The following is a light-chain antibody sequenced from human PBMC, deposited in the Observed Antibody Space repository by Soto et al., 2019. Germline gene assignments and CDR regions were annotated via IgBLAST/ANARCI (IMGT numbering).Light chain of an antibody. Sequence: DIQMTQSPSSLSASIGDRVTITCRASQGIRNAVAWYQKKPGRAPERLMYSVYILQSGAPSRFSGSGSGTEFTLTITRLQPEDFATYYCLQHDSHPYSFGQGTKLE. J-gene: IGKJ2*03. CDR2: SVY. CDR1: QGIRNA. V-gene: IGKV1-17*01. CDR3: LQHDSHPYS.